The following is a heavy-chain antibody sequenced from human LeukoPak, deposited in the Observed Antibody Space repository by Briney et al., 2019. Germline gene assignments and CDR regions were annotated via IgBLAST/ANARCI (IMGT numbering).Heavy chain of an antibody. V-gene: IGHV3-15*01. CDR2: IKSKTDGGTI. CDR3: ITAGDSSGYYYGILDY. J-gene: IGHJ4*02. Sequence: GGSLRLSCAASGFTVDSNYLSWVRQAPGKGLEWVGRIKSKTDGGTIDYAAPVKGRFTISRDDSKNTLYLQMNSLKTEDTAVYYCITAGDSSGYYYGILDYWGQGTLVTVSS. CDR1: GFTVDSNY. D-gene: IGHD3-22*01.